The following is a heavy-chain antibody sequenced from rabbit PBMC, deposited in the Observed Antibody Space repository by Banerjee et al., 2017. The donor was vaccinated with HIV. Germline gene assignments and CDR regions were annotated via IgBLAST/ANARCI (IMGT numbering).Heavy chain of an antibody. J-gene: IGHJ4*01. V-gene: IGHV1S47*01. CDR1: GFAFSSYG. CDR3: ASGISRANL. D-gene: IGHD1-1*01. CDR2: IDPVFGST. Sequence: QEQLVESGGGLVQPGGSLKLSCKASGFAFSSYGVSWVRQAPGKGLEWIGYIDPVFGSTYYASWVNGRFTISSDNAQNTVFLQMNSLTAADTATYFCASGISRANLWGQGTLVTVS.